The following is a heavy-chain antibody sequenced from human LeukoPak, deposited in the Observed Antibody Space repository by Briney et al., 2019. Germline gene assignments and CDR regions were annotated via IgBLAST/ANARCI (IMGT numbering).Heavy chain of an antibody. J-gene: IGHJ4*02. V-gene: IGHV3-74*01. Sequence: GGSLRLSCAASGFTFSSYWMHWVRQAPGKELVWVSRINSDGSSTSYADSVKGRFTISRDLFKKTVHLEMKAMRAEDTAVYYCAKDPRPYYDVPVGYWGQGTLVTVSP. CDR1: GFTFSSYW. CDR2: INSDGSST. CDR3: AKDPRPYYDVPVGY. D-gene: IGHD3-3*01.